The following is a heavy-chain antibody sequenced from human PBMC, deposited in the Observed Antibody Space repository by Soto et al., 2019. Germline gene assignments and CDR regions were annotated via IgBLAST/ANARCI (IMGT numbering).Heavy chain of an antibody. V-gene: IGHV3-30*19. CDR1: GFTFRSYG. CDR3: ARDFVGTDQTYYYDSSGYPNDY. D-gene: IGHD3-22*01. CDR2: IWYDGSEK. Sequence: PGGSLRLSCAASGFTFRSYGMYWVRQAPGKGLEWVAVIWYDGSEKYYADSVKGRFTISRDNSKNTLYLQMNSLRAEDTAVYYCARDFVGTDQTYYYDSSGYPNDYWGQGTLVTVSS. J-gene: IGHJ4*02.